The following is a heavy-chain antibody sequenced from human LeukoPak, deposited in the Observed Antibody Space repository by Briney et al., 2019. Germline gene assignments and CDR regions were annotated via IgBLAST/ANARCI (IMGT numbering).Heavy chain of an antibody. Sequence: GGSLRLSCAASGFTFSDYYMSWIRQAPGKGLEWVSYISSSGSTIYYADSVKGRFTISRDNAKNSLYLQMNSLRADDTAVYYCARSGPPYCSGGSCYEAPYYYYGMDVWGQGTTVTVSS. D-gene: IGHD2-15*01. CDR3: ARSGPPYCSGGSCYEAPYYYYGMDV. CDR2: ISSSGSTI. CDR1: GFTFSDYY. V-gene: IGHV3-11*01. J-gene: IGHJ6*02.